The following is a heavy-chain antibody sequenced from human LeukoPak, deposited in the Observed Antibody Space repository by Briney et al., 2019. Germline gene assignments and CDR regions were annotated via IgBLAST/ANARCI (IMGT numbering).Heavy chain of an antibody. V-gene: IGHV1-18*01. Sequence: ASVKVSCKTSGYTFTSYGISWVRQAPGQGLDWMGWISAYNGNTNYAQNLQCRVTMTTDTSTSTAYMELRSLRSDDTAVYYCARDRGTAVTVFDYWGQGTLVTVSS. CDR3: ARDRGTAVTVFDY. CDR2: ISAYNGNT. CDR1: GYTFTSYG. J-gene: IGHJ4*02. D-gene: IGHD4-17*01.